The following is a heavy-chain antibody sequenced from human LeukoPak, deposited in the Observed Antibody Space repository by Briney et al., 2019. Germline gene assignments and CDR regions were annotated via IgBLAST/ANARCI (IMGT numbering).Heavy chain of an antibody. CDR3: ARWRDCGGDCKTNYFDY. J-gene: IGHJ4*02. V-gene: IGHV1-2*02. D-gene: IGHD2-21*02. CDR2: INPNSGGT. CDR1: GYTFTGYY. Sequence: GASVKVSYKASGYTFTGYYMHWVRQAPGQGLEWMGWINPNSGGTNYAQKFQGRVTMTRDTSISTAYMELSRLRSDDTAVYYCARWRDCGGDCKTNYFDYWGQGTLVTVSS.